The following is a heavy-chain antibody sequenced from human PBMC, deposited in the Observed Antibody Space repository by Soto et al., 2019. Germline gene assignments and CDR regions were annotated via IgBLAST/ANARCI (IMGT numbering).Heavy chain of an antibody. D-gene: IGHD3-22*01. Sequence: AASVKVSCKASGYTFTSYGISWVRQAPGQGLEWMGWISAYNGNTNYAQKLQGRVTMTTDTSTSTAYMELRSLRSDDTAVYYCARDVSDDSSGYYVDYWGQGTLVTSPQ. CDR1: GYTFTSYG. J-gene: IGHJ4*02. CDR3: ARDVSDDSSGYYVDY. V-gene: IGHV1-18*01. CDR2: ISAYNGNT.